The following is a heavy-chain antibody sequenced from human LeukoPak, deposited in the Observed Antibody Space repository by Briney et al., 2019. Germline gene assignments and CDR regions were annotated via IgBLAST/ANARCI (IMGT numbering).Heavy chain of an antibody. D-gene: IGHD3-22*01. Sequence: ASVKVSCKASGYTFTGYYMHWVRQAPGQGLEWMGWINPNSGGTNYAQKFQGRVTMTRDTSISTAYMELSRLRSDDTAVYYCVRDLTQYYYDSSGYFRGAFDIWGQGTMVTVSS. CDR3: VRDLTQYYYDSSGYFRGAFDI. CDR1: GYTFTGYY. V-gene: IGHV1-2*02. J-gene: IGHJ3*02. CDR2: INPNSGGT.